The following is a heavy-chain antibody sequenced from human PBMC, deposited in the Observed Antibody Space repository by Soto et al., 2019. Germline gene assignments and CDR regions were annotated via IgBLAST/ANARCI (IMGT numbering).Heavy chain of an antibody. CDR1: GYTFSSYD. V-gene: IGHV1-8*01. J-gene: IGHJ4*02. CDR3: ARRAETNGWNGFGADKYYFDF. Sequence: GASVKVSCKASGYTFSSYDIYWVRQATGQGLEWMGWMNPNTGDSSYAQKFQGRVTMTSDTSITTAHMGLSSLRSEDTAVYYCARRAETNGWNGFGADKYYFDFWGQGTLVPVSS. CDR2: MNPNTGDS. D-gene: IGHD1-1*01.